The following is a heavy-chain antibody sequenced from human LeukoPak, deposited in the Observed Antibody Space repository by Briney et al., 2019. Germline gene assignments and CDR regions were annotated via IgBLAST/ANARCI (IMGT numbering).Heavy chain of an antibody. CDR3: VRDSSGWAFDY. CDR2: INQDGSEN. D-gene: IGHD6-19*01. Sequence: GGSLRLSCAASGFTFRNHWMGWVRQAPGRGLEWVASINQDGSENYYVDSVKGRFTISRDNAKNSLYLQMNSLRAEDTAVYYCVRDSSGWAFDYWGQGTRVTVSS. CDR1: GFTFRNHW. J-gene: IGHJ4*02. V-gene: IGHV3-7*01.